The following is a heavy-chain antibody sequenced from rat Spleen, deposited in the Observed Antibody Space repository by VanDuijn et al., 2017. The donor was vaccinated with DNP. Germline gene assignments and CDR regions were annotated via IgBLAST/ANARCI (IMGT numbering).Heavy chain of an antibody. J-gene: IGHJ2*01. CDR3: ARHGGYSSHHYFGY. CDR2: ISHAGSST. D-gene: IGHD1-2*01. Sequence: EVQLVESGGGLVQPGRSMKLACRASGFTFINYDMAWVRQAPKKGLEWVATISHAGSSTYYRDSVKGRFTVSRDNAKTTLYLQRDSLKSEDTATYYCARHGGYSSHHYFGYWGQGVMVTVSS. CDR1: GFTFINYD. V-gene: IGHV5-7*01.